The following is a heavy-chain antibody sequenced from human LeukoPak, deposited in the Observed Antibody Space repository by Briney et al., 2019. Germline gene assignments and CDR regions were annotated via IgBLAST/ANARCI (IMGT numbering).Heavy chain of an antibody. D-gene: IGHD3-9*01. CDR3: AKGVRYLDWWILDY. V-gene: IGHV3-23*01. CDR2: ISGSDYA. Sequence: GGSLRLSCAASGFTFSNCAMGWVRQAPGKGLEWVSGISGSDYAYYTDSVKGRFTISRDNSKNTLYLQMNTLRAEDTAVYYCAKGVRYLDWWILDYWGQGTLVPVSS. J-gene: IGHJ4*02. CDR1: GFTFSNCA.